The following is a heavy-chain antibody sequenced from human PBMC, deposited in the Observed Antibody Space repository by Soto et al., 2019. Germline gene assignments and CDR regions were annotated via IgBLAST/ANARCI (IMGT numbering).Heavy chain of an antibody. CDR1: GFTFSSYS. Sequence: GGSLRLSCAASGFTFSSYSMNWVRQAPGKGLEWVSYISSSSSTIYYADSVKGRFTISRDNAKNSLDLQMNSLRAEDTAVYYGAGDIGPPGMPDYWGQGTLVTVSS. D-gene: IGHD2-2*01. CDR3: AGDIGPPGMPDY. V-gene: IGHV3-48*01. J-gene: IGHJ4*02. CDR2: ISSSSSTI.